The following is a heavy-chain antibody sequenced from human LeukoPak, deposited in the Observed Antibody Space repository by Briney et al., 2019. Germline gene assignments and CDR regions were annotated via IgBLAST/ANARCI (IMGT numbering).Heavy chain of an antibody. CDR3: ARCSRNYYDSSGYSFDY. D-gene: IGHD3-22*01. Sequence: GASVKVSCKASGGTFSSYAISWVRQAPGQGLEWMGGIIPIFGTANYAQKFQGRVTITADESTSTAYTELSSLRSEDTAVYYCARCSRNYYDSSGYSFDYWGQGTLVTVSS. V-gene: IGHV1-69*13. CDR2: IIPIFGTA. J-gene: IGHJ4*02. CDR1: GGTFSSYA.